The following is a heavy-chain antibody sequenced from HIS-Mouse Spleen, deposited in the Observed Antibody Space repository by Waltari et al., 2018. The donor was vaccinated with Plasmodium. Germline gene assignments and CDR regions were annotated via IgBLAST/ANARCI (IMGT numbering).Heavy chain of an antibody. CDR3: ASSPVEDAFDI. V-gene: IGHV1-69*04. D-gene: IGHD3-3*01. Sequence: QVQLVQSGAEVKKPGSSVTVSCKASGGTFSSYAISWVRQAPGQGLEWMGRIIPILGIANYAQKFQGRVTITADKSTSTAYMELSSLRSEDTAVYYCASSPVEDAFDIWGQGTMVTVSS. CDR2: IIPILGIA. J-gene: IGHJ3*02. CDR1: GGTFSSYA.